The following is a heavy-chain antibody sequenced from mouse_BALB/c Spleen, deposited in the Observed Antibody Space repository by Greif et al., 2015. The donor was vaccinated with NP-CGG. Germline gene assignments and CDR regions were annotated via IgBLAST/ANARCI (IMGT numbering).Heavy chain of an antibody. CDR3: ARQGGYDGYYAMDY. Sequence: EVKLVESGGGLVKLGGSLKLSCAASGFTFSSYYMSWVRQTPEKRLELVAAINSNGGSTYYPDTVKGRFTISRDNAKNTLYLQMSSLKSEDTALYYCARQGGYDGYYAMDYWGQGTSVTVSS. CDR2: INSNGGST. J-gene: IGHJ4*01. D-gene: IGHD2-2*01. CDR1: GFTFSSYY. V-gene: IGHV5-6-2*01.